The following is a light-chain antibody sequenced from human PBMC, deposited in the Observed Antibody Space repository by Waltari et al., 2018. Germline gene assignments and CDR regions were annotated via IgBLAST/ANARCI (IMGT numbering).Light chain of an antibody. CDR3: GTWDTSLGAVV. V-gene: IGLV1-51*01. J-gene: IGLJ2*01. Sequence: QSVLTQPPSVSAAPGQNVTISCSGARSNIGGNHYVSWYQKFPGTAPKLFVFDNDRRPSGIPDRFSGSKSGTSATLAITGLQTGDEADYFCGTWDTSLGAVVFGGGTKLTVL. CDR2: DND. CDR1: RSNIGGNHY.